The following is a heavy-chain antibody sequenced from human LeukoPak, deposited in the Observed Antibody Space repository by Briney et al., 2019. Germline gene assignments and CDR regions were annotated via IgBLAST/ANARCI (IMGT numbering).Heavy chain of an antibody. CDR2: IKQDGSKN. D-gene: IGHD6-13*01. Sequence: GGSLRLSCVASGFTFSTYWMSWVRQAPGKGLEWVANIKQDGSKNYYVESVKGRFTISRDNAKNSLYLQMNSLRVEDTAVYYCARGYSSSWYLNWFDPWGQGTLVTVSS. V-gene: IGHV3-7*03. CDR3: ARGYSSSWYLNWFDP. J-gene: IGHJ5*02. CDR1: GFTFSTYW.